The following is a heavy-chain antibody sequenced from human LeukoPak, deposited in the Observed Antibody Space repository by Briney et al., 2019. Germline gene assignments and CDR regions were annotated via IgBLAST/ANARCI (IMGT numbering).Heavy chain of an antibody. CDR3: AKDMQLRFFEWLPGGIDY. V-gene: IGHV3-43*01. Sequence: GGSLRLSCAASGFTFEDYSMHWVRQPPGKGLEWVALISWNGDKIFYGDSVKGRFTISRDNSKNSVYLQIHSLRTEDTALYYCAKDMQLRFFEWLPGGIDYLGQGTLVTVSS. J-gene: IGHJ4*02. CDR1: GFTFEDYS. D-gene: IGHD3-3*01. CDR2: ISWNGDKI.